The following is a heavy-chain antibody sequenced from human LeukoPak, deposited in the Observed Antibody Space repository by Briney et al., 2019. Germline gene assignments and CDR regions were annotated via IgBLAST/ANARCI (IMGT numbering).Heavy chain of an antibody. CDR2: ISANGGDI. D-gene: IGHD1-1*01. Sequence: GGSLRLSCAASGLTFSNYAMAWVRQAPGKGLEWVSVISANGGDIFYTDSVKGRFTISRDNYKNTVYLQMSSLRAEDTAVYYCVKYQLLSDNRWRDTFEIWGQGTMVSVSS. CDR1: GLTFSNYA. J-gene: IGHJ3*02. CDR3: VKYQLLSDNRWRDTFEI. V-gene: IGHV3-23*01.